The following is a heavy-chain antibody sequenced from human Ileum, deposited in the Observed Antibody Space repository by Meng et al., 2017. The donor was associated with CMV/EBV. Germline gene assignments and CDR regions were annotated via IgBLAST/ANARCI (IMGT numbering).Heavy chain of an antibody. CDR2: IYYNGST. V-gene: IGHV4-39*07. CDR1: AGSVCRISDYD. D-gene: IGHD6-13*01. J-gene: IGHJ4*02. Sequence: QLLGQGWGPGRWGASEPLSPARRVPAGSVCRISDYDWGWVRQPPGKGLQWIATIYYNGSTYYTPSLKRRVSISMDTPKNQFSLKLNAVTAADTAVYYCASWFSFIARTGIYRVDYGGPGTLVTVSS. CDR3: ASWFSFIARTGIYRVDY.